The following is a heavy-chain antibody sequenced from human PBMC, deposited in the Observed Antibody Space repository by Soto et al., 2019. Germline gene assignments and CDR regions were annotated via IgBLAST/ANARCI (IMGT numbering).Heavy chain of an antibody. CDR1: GFTFSNAW. CDR2: IKSKTDGGTT. D-gene: IGHD6-6*01. V-gene: IGHV3-15*01. Sequence: GGSLRLSCAASGFTFSNAWMSWVRQAPGKGLEWVGRIKSKTDGGTTDYAAPVKGRFTISRDDSKNTLYLQMNSLKTEDTAVNYCTTERFSSSSVDYYYYMDVWGKGTTVTVSS. J-gene: IGHJ6*03. CDR3: TTERFSSSSVDYYYYMDV.